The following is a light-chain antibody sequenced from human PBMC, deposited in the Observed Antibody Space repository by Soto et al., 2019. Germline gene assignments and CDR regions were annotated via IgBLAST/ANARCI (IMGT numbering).Light chain of an antibody. CDR2: ANT. J-gene: IGLJ2*01. CDR3: QSYDTSLSGV. CDR1: SSNIGAGYD. Sequence: QSVLTQPPSVSGAPGPGVTISCTGSSSNIGAGYDVHWYQQLPGTDPKLLIYANTNRPSGVPDRFSGSKSGTSASLAITGLQAEDEADYYCQSYDTSLSGVFGGGTKLTVL. V-gene: IGLV1-40*01.